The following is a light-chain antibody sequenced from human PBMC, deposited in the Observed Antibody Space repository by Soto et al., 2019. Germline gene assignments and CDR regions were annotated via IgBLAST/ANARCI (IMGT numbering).Light chain of an antibody. CDR3: QQYAASPIT. Sequence: EIVLTQAPGTLSLSPGERATLSCRASQRVTNNYLAWFQQKPGQAPGLLIYAASSRATGIPDKFGGGGSGTVFTLTISRLAHEVVAVYLCQQYAASPITFGPGTKVDI. CDR1: QRVTNNY. V-gene: IGKV3-20*01. CDR2: AAS. J-gene: IGKJ3*01.